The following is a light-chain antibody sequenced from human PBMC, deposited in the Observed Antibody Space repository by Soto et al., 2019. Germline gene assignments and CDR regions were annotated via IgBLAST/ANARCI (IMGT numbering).Light chain of an antibody. CDR1: QSVTYY. Sequence: ETVLTQSPGTLSLSPGERATLSRRASQSVTYYLTWYQQKPGQAPRLLIYEAYNRATGIPARFSGSGSGTDFTLTISNLEPEDFAVYYCQQRTYWPWTFGEGTKVDIK. CDR2: EAY. CDR3: QQRTYWPWT. J-gene: IGKJ1*01. V-gene: IGKV3-11*01.